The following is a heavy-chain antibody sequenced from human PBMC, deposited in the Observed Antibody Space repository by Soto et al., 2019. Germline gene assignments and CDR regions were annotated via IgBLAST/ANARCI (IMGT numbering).Heavy chain of an antibody. CDR1: GFTFSSYG. D-gene: IGHD4-17*01. V-gene: IGHV3-33*01. J-gene: IGHJ4*02. CDR2: MWYDGTNT. Sequence: QVQLVESGGGVVQPGRSLRLSCAASGFTFSSYGMHWVRQTPGKGLEWVAVMWYDGTNTDYADSVSGRFTISRDNSKNTLYLQMESLRAEDTAVYYCARGPYGDYDRTFDYWGQGSLVTVSS. CDR3: ARGPYGDYDRTFDY.